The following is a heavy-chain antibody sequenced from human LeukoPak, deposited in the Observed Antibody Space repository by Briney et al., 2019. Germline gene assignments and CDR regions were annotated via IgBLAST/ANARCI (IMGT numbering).Heavy chain of an antibody. CDR2: IKEDGSEK. CDR1: GFSFSSYW. D-gene: IGHD5-12*01. Sequence: PGGSLRLSCAASGFSFSSYWMSWVRQAPGKGLEWVANIKEDGSEKYYVDSVKGRFTISRDNAKNSLYLQMNSLRAEATAVYYCARGTRYSGYDWEFDYWGQGTLVTVSS. CDR3: ARGTRYSGYDWEFDY. J-gene: IGHJ4*02. V-gene: IGHV3-7*02.